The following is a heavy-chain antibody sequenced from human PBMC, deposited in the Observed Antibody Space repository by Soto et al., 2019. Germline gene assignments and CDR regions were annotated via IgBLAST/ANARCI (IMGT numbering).Heavy chain of an antibody. V-gene: IGHV4-30-4*01. CDR2: IYYSGST. CDR1: GGSISSGDYY. Sequence: QVQLQESGPGLVKPSQTLSLTCTVSGGSISSGDYYWSWIRQPPGQGMEWIGYIYYSGSTYYNPALKRRVTISVDTSKNQFSLELSSVTAADTAVYYCARDLGFGDRYYYGMDVWGQGTTVTVSS. D-gene: IGHD3-10*01. J-gene: IGHJ6*02. CDR3: ARDLGFGDRYYYGMDV.